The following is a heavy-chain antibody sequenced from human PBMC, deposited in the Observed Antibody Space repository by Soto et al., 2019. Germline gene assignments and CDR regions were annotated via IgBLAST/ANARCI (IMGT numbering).Heavy chain of an antibody. D-gene: IGHD2-8*02. CDR1: GFTFSSCA. CDR3: VKDRSDTWSFDY. J-gene: IGHJ4*02. Sequence: VGSLRLSCVASGFTFSSCAMHWVRQVPGKGLEWLAVVTHDGSLYPYADSVKGRFSISRDNSRKTLYLQMNSLRPEDTAVYYCVKDRSDTWSFDYWGQGTLVT. CDR2: VTHDGSLY. V-gene: IGHV3-30*18.